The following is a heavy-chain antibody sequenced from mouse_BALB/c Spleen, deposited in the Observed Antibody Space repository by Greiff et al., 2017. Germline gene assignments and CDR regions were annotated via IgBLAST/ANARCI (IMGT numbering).Heavy chain of an antibody. J-gene: IGHJ4*01. Sequence: VQLQQPGAELVKPGASVKLSCKASGYTFTSYWMHWVKQRPEQGLEWIGRIDPANGNTKYDPKFQGKATITADTSSNTAYLQLSSLTSEDTAVYYCAKGYAMDYWGQGTSVTVSS. CDR2: IDPANGNT. CDR1: GYTFTSYW. V-gene: IGHV14-3*02. CDR3: AKGYAMDY.